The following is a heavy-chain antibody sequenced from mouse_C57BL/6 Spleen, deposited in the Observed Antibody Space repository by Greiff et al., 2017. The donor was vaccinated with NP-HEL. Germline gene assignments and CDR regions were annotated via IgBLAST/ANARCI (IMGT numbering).Heavy chain of an antibody. D-gene: IGHD1-1*01. V-gene: IGHV1-53*01. CDR3: ARGGTYYGSSYGYFDV. J-gene: IGHJ1*03. CDR1: GYNFTSYW. Sequence: QVQLQQPGTELVKPGASVKLSCKASGYNFTSYWMHWVKQRPGQGLEWIGNINPSNGGTNYNEKFKSKATLTVDKSSSTAYMQLSSLTSEDSAVYYCARGGTYYGSSYGYFDVWGTGTTVTVSS. CDR2: INPSNGGT.